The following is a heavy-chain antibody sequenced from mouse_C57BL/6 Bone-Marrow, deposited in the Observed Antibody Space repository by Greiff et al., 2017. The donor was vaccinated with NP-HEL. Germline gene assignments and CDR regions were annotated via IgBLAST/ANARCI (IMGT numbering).Heavy chain of an antibody. D-gene: IGHD1-1*01. V-gene: IGHV5-4*01. CDR2: ISDGGSYT. Sequence: EVQLVESGGGLVKPGGSLKLSCAASGFTFSSYAMSWVRQTPEKRLEWVATISDGGSYTYYPDNVKGRFTISRDNAKNNLYLQMSHLKSEDTAMYYCARDYYYGSSYRYYAMDYWGQGTSVTVSS. CDR1: GFTFSSYA. J-gene: IGHJ4*01. CDR3: ARDYYYGSSYRYYAMDY.